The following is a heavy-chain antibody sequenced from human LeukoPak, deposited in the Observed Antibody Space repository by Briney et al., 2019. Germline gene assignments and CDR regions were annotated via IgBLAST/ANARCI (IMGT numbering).Heavy chain of an antibody. D-gene: IGHD3-22*01. V-gene: IGHV4-34*01. CDR3: ARGRDNYYDSSGRRVGYEFDY. Sequence: SETLSLTCAVYGGSFSGYYWSWIRQPPGKGLEWIGEINHSGSTNYNPSLKSRVTISVDTSKNQFSLKLSSVTAADTAVYYCARGRDNYYDSSGRRVGYEFDYWGQGTLVTVSS. J-gene: IGHJ4*02. CDR2: INHSGST. CDR1: GGSFSGYY.